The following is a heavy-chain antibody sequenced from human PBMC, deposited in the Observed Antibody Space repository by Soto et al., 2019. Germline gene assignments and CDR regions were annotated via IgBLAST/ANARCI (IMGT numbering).Heavy chain of an antibody. CDR3: AKSRSRITEDAQVGDFDY. CDR2: IYWDDDE. D-gene: IGHD1-20*01. Sequence: QITLKESGPTLVKPTQTLTLTCSFSGFSLNTDGVGVGWVRQPPGEALEWLALIYWDDDESYNPSLKTSLTITKDNSKNQVVLTMTNMDPVDTATYYCAKSRSRITEDAQVGDFDYWGQGTLVTVSS. CDR1: GFSLNTDGVG. V-gene: IGHV2-5*02. J-gene: IGHJ4*02.